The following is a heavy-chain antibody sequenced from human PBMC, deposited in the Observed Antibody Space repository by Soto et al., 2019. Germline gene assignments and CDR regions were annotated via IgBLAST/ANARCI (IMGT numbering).Heavy chain of an antibody. Sequence: EVQLVESGGGLVQPGGSLRLSCAATAITFPTWIYWVRQAPGKGLVWVSGINNARSTRSAASVKGRVTISRDNAKNTLFLQMNSLRAEDTAVYYCATYNWGASSDYWGQGTLVTVSS. CDR2: INNARST. CDR1: AITFPTW. D-gene: IGHD7-27*01. J-gene: IGHJ4*02. CDR3: ATYNWGASSDY. V-gene: IGHV3-74*01.